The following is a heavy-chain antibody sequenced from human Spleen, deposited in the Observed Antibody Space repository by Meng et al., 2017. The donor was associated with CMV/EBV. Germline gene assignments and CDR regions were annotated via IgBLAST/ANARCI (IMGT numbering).Heavy chain of an antibody. CDR3: AGSRPGGGACDY. Sequence: QMQKREAGPVLGKPTARLSLTWSVFVYSIKNYHGSWVRHPAGQGLRWCSLIQVIGHTVSNPSLKSRVTVSLDASKSQFSLTLNSGTAADTAKYYWAGSRPGGGACDYWGQGILVTVSS. V-gene: IGHV4-4*07. CDR2: IQVIGHT. CDR1: VYSIKNYH. J-gene: IGHJ4*02. D-gene: IGHD3-16*01.